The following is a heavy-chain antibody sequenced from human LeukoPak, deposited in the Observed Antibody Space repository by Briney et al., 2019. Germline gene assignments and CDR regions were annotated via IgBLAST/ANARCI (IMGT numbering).Heavy chain of an antibody. Sequence: SETLSLTCTVSGGSISSSSYYWGWIRQPPGKGLEWIGSIYYSGSTYYNPSLKSRVTISVDTSKNQFSLKLSSVTAADTAVYYCARDLGKSLADYWGQGTLVTVSS. D-gene: IGHD4-23*01. CDR3: ARDLGKSLADY. CDR2: IYYSGST. CDR1: GGSISSSSYY. J-gene: IGHJ4*02. V-gene: IGHV4-39*07.